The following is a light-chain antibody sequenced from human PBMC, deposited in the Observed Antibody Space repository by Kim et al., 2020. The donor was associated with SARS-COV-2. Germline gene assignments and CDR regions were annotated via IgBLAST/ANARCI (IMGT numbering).Light chain of an antibody. J-gene: IGKJ1*01. CDR1: QNVPRSH. CDR2: GAS. V-gene: IGKV3-20*01. CDR3: QQYGDSLLT. Sequence: EIVLTQSPGTLSLSAGERATLFCRASQNVPRSHVAWYQEKPGQPPRLLVYGASHRAIGIPRRFSGSGSGTDYTLTISSLEPEDFALYFCQQYGDSLLTFGHGTKVDIK.